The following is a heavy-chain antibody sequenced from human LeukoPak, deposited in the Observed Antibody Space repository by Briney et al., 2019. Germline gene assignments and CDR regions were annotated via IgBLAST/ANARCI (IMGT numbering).Heavy chain of an antibody. Sequence: GESLKISCKCSGDSFTSYWIGWVRQMPGKGLEWMGIIYPGDSDTRYSPSFQGQVTISADKSISTAYLQWGSLKASDTAMYYCCLDTAMVSFDYWGQGTLVTVSS. CDR3: CLDTAMVSFDY. D-gene: IGHD5-18*01. J-gene: IGHJ4*02. CDR2: IYPGDSDT. V-gene: IGHV5-51*01. CDR1: GDSFTSYW.